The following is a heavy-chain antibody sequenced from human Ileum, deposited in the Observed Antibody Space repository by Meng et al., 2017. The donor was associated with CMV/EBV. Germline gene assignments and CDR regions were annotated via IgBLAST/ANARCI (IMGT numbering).Heavy chain of an antibody. CDR1: GYTFIGHY. D-gene: IGHD3-10*01. CDR2: INPNSGGT. J-gene: IGHJ5*02. Sequence: QVQLVQSGSEVKKPGASVKVSFKASGYTFIGHYIHWVRQAPGQGLEWMGRINPNSGGTNYVEKFQGRVTMTRDTSNSIVYMELSRLTSDDTAVYYCARRMVRGVRFDPWGQGTLVTVSS. V-gene: IGHV1-2*06. CDR3: ARRMVRGVRFDP.